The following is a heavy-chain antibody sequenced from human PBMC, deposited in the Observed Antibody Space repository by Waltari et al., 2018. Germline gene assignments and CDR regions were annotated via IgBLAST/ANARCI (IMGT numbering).Heavy chain of an antibody. CDR3: ARDVVRYNYYYYYGMDV. V-gene: IGHV4-4*07. CDR2: IYTSGSN. D-gene: IGHD2-15*01. J-gene: IGHJ6*02. CDR1: GGSISSYY. Sequence: QVQLQESGPGLVKPSETLSLTCTVSGGSISSYYWSWIRQPAGKGLEWIGRIYTSGSNNYNPSLKSRVTMSVDTSKNQCSRKLSSGTAADTAVYYCARDVVRYNYYYYYGMDVWGQGTTVTVSS.